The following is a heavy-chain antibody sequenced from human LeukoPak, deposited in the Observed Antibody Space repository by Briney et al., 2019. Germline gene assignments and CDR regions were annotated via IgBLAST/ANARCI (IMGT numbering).Heavy chain of an antibody. CDR1: GGSVSSGSCY. CDR3: ARHMTSATTFLDY. CDR2: IYYSGST. D-gene: IGHD4-17*01. V-gene: IGHV4-61*01. J-gene: IGHJ4*02. Sequence: SETLSLTCTVSGGSVSSGSCYWSWIRQPPGKGLEWIGYIYYSGSTNYNPSLKSRVTISVDTSKNQFSLKLSSVTAADTAVYYCARHMTSATTFLDYWGQGTLVTVSS.